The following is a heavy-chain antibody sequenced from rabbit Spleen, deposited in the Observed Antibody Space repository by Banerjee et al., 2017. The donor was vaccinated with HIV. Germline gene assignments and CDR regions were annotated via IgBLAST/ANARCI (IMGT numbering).Heavy chain of an antibody. J-gene: IGHJ6*01. CDR3: ARDSGSSFSSYGMVL. V-gene: IGHV1S45*01. Sequence: QEQLEESGGDLVKPEGSLTLTCTASGFDFRNYWMCWARQAPGKGPEWIGCIRPGKGVTWYASWAKGRFTISKTSSTAVTLQMTSLTAADTATYFCARDSGSSFSSYGMVLWGQGTLVTVS. CDR1: GFDFRNYW. CDR2: IRPGKGVT. D-gene: IGHD8-1*01.